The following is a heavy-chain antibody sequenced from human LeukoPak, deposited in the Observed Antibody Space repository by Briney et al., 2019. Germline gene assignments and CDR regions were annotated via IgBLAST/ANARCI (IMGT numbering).Heavy chain of an antibody. J-gene: IGHJ4*02. CDR2: FDPEDGET. V-gene: IGHV1-24*01. D-gene: IGHD6-13*01. CDR3: ATDRHSSSWQKFDY. Sequence: ASVTVSFKFSVYTLTELSMHGVGQAPGRGREWMGGFDPEDGETIYAQKFQGRVTMTEDTSTDTAYMELSRLRSEDTAVYYCATDRHSSSWQKFDYWGQGTLVTVSS. CDR1: VYTLTELS.